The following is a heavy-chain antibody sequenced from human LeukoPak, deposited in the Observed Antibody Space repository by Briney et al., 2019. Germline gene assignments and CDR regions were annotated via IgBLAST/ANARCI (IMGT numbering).Heavy chain of an antibody. CDR3: ARDLPVAAAGTGDY. V-gene: IGHV4-31*03. CDR1: GGSISSGGYY. J-gene: IGHJ4*02. CDR2: IYYSGST. Sequence: PSQTLSLTCTVSGGSISSGGYYWSWIRQHPGKGLEWIGYIYYSGSTYYNPSLKSRVTISVDASKNQFSLKLSSVTAADTAVYYCARDLPVAAAGTGDYWGQGTLVTVSS. D-gene: IGHD6-13*01.